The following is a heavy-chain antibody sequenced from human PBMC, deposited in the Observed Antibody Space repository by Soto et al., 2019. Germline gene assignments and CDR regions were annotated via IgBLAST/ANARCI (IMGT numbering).Heavy chain of an antibody. CDR3: AKLGVDYGIDY. CDR2: ISYDGSNK. Sequence: GGSLRLSCAASGFTFSSYGMHWVRQAPGKGLEWVAVISYDGSNKYYADSMKGRFTISRDNSKNTLYLQMNSLRAEDTAVYYCAKLGVDYGIDYWGQGTLVTVSS. J-gene: IGHJ4*02. V-gene: IGHV3-30*18. CDR1: GFTFSSYG. D-gene: IGHD3-16*01.